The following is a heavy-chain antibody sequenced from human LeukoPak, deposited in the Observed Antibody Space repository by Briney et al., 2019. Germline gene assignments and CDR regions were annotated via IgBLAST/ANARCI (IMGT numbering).Heavy chain of an antibody. CDR2: IYTSGST. V-gene: IGHV4-4*07. Sequence: SETLSLTCTVSGGSISSYYWSWIRQPAGKGLEWIGRIYTSGSTNYNPSLKSRVAMSVDTSKNQFSLKLSSVTAADTAVYYCARDRYPSVRGVGGYGFDPWGQGTLVTVSS. D-gene: IGHD3-10*01. CDR1: GGSISSYY. J-gene: IGHJ5*02. CDR3: ARDRYPSVRGVGGYGFDP.